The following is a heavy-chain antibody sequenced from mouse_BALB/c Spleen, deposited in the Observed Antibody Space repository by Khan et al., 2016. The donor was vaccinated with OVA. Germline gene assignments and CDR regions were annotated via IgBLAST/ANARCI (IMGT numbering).Heavy chain of an antibody. Sequence: MQLEESGAELVKPGASVKLSCTASGFNIKDTYMHWVKQRPEQGLEWIGRIDPANGNTKYDPKFQGKATITADTSSNTAYLQLSSLTSEDTAVYYCAREGDYYGSPFAYWGQGTLVTVSA. CDR3: AREGDYYGSPFAY. D-gene: IGHD1-1*01. CDR2: IDPANGNT. J-gene: IGHJ3*01. CDR1: GFNIKDTY. V-gene: IGHV14-3*02.